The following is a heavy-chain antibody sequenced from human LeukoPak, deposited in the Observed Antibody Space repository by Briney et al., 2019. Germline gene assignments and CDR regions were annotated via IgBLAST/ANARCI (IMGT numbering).Heavy chain of an antibody. Sequence: PGRSLRLSCAASGFTFDDYAMHWVRQAPGKGLECVSGISWNSGSIGYADSVKGRVTISRDNAKNSLYLQMNSLRAEDTALYYCAKGSGYSYGTIVDYWGQGTLVTVSS. D-gene: IGHD5-18*01. CDR2: ISWNSGSI. CDR1: GFTFDDYA. J-gene: IGHJ4*02. CDR3: AKGSGYSYGTIVDY. V-gene: IGHV3-9*01.